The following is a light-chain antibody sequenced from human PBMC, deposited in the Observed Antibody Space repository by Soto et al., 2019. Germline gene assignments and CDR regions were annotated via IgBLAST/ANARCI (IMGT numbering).Light chain of an antibody. V-gene: IGLV2-14*01. CDR1: SSDVGRYNY. CDR3: SSYTSSSTLVV. J-gene: IGLJ2*01. CDR2: DIS. Sequence: QSALTQPASMSGSPGQSITISCTGTSSDVGRYNYVSWYQQHPGKAPKLMIYDISNRPSGVSNRFSGSKSGNTASLTISGLQAEDEADYYCSSYTSSSTLVVFGGGTKLTAL.